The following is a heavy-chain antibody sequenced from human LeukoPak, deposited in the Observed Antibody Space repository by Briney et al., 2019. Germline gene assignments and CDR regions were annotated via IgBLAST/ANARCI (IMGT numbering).Heavy chain of an antibody. V-gene: IGHV4-38-2*01. CDR1: GYSISSGYY. Sequence: SETLSLTCAVSGYSISSGYYWAWIRQPPGKGLEWIGSIYHSGSTYSTPSLKSRVTISVDTSKNQFSLKLSSVTAADTAVYYCARVYCSGGSCYTYYFDYWGQGTLVTVSS. J-gene: IGHJ4*02. D-gene: IGHD2-15*01. CDR2: IYHSGST. CDR3: ARVYCSGGSCYTYYFDY.